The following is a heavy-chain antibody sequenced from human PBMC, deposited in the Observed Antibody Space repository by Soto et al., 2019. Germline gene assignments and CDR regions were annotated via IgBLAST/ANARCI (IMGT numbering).Heavy chain of an antibody. D-gene: IGHD4-17*01. CDR1: GFMFSDYY. CDR3: ARDTYGDYVTPPSYHGMDV. Sequence: QVQLLESGGGLVKPGGSLRLSCAASGFMFSDYYMTWIRQSPGKGLEWVSYISASGRTTHYADSVKGRFTISRDNAKNSLYLQMNSLRAEDTAVYYCARDTYGDYVTPPSYHGMDVWGQGTTVTVSS. J-gene: IGHJ6*02. CDR2: ISASGRTT. V-gene: IGHV3-11*01.